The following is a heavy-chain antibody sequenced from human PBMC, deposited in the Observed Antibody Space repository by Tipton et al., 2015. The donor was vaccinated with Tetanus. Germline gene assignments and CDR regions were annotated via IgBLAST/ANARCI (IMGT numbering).Heavy chain of an antibody. D-gene: IGHD3-10*01. CDR2: VYFSGST. CDR1: GDSVSSSRYY. J-gene: IGHJ5*02. CDR3: ARQLRGYWFDP. Sequence: TLSLTCTVSGDSVSSSRYYWGWVRQPPGKGLEWIGSVYFSGSTYHSPSLKSRVTMSVDTAKNQFSLRLDSVTATDTAIYYCARQLRGYWFDPWGQGTLVTVSS. V-gene: IGHV4-39*01.